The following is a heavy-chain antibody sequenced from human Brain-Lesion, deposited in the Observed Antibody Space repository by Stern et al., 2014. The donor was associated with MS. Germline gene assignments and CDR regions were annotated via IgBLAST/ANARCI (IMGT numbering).Heavy chain of an antibody. CDR1: GFSLRTDGVG. CDR3: AHRRPHYASWDNGDFDY. V-gene: IGHV2-5*02. D-gene: IGHD3-3*01. J-gene: IGHJ4*02. CDR2: IYWDNDK. Sequence: QITLKESGPALVTPTQTLPLTCTFSGFSLRTDGVGGGWVRQPPGQALESLALIYWDNDKRYSPSLRSRLTITKDTSRNQVVLTMTNMDPVDTATYYCAHRRPHYASWDNGDFDYWGQGALVTVSS.